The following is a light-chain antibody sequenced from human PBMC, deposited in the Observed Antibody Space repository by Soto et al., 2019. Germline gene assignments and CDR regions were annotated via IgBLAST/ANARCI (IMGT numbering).Light chain of an antibody. CDR3: SSYTSSSTLGVV. V-gene: IGLV2-14*01. CDR1: SSDVGGYNY. CDR2: DVS. J-gene: IGLJ2*01. Sequence: QSALTQPASVSGSPGQSITISCTGTSSDVGGYNYVSWYQQHPGKAPKLMIYDVSNRPSGASNRFSGSKSGNTASLTISGLQAEDEADYYCSSYTSSSTLGVVFGGGTKLTV.